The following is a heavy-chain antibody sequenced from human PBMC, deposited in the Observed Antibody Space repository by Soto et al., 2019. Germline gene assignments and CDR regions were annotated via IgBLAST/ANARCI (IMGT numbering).Heavy chain of an antibody. J-gene: IGHJ4*02. Sequence: GGFLRLSCAASGFTFSSYAMGWVRQGPGKGLEWVAVVSIGGSTHYADSVRGRFTISRDNSKNTLSLQMNSLTAEDTAVYFCAKRRGAGGHFDYWGQGALVTV. V-gene: IGHV3-23*01. D-gene: IGHD2-15*01. CDR1: GFTFSSYA. CDR2: VSIGGST. CDR3: AKRRGAGGHFDY.